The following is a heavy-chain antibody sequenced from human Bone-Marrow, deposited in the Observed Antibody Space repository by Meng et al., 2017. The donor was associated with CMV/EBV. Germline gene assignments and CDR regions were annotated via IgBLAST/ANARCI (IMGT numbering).Heavy chain of an antibody. Sequence: ETLTSPCRVSGHSIRSDYFWGWVRQPPGKGREWIGINDSGSTYYSPSLKSRVAIAVDTSGTQVSLPLTSVPAADTAVYYCVRHIIVVPGRGYGVDVWGQGTTVTVSS. V-gene: IGHV4-38-2*01. CDR1: GHSIRSDYF. CDR3: VRHIIVVPGRGYGVDV. CDR2: INDSGST. D-gene: IGHD2-2*01. J-gene: IGHJ6*02.